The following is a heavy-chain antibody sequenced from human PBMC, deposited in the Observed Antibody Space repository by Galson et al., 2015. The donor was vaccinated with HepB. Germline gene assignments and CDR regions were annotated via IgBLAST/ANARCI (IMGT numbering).Heavy chain of an antibody. Sequence: SVKVSCKASGYTFTSYYMHWVRQAPGQGLEWMGVINPSDGATSYAQKFQGRFTMTRDTSTSTVYLELSSLRSEDTAVYFCTRCETGRYSDFDYWGQGTLVTVSS. CDR3: TRCETGRYSDFDY. V-gene: IGHV1-46*03. D-gene: IGHD1-26*01. CDR1: GYTFTSYY. J-gene: IGHJ4*02. CDR2: INPSDGAT.